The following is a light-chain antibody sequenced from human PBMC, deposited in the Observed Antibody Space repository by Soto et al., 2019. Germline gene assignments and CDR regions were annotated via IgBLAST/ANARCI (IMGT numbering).Light chain of an antibody. CDR2: GAS. Sequence: EIVLTQSPGTLSLSPGERATLSCRASQSVSRSYLAWYQQKPGQAPRLLIYGASSRATGIPDRFSGSGSGTDFNLTISRLEPEDFAVYYCQQYGSSHSFGQGTKVEIK. V-gene: IGKV3-20*01. CDR1: QSVSRSY. CDR3: QQYGSSHS. J-gene: IGKJ1*01.